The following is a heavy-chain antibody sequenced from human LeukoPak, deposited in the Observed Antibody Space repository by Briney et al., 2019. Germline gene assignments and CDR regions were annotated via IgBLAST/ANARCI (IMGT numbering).Heavy chain of an antibody. CDR1: GFTFSSYA. J-gene: IGHJ4*02. D-gene: IGHD6-13*01. V-gene: IGHV3-23*01. CDR3: AKDLWAAAGTPSGDY. Sequence: PGGSLRLSCAASGFTFSSYAMSWVRQAPGKGLEWVSAISGSGGSTYYADSVKGRFTISRDNSKNTLYLQMNSLRAEDTAVYCCAKDLWAAAGTPSGDYWGQGTLVTVSS. CDR2: ISGSGGST.